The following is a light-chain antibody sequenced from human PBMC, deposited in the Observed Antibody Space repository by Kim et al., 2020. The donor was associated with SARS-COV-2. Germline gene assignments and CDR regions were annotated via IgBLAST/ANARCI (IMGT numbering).Light chain of an antibody. CDR2: AAS. J-gene: IGKJ4*01. CDR3: QQYNTYPLT. CDR1: QDIGDN. V-gene: IGKV1-16*01. Sequence: DIQMTQSPSSLSASVGDSITITCRADQDIGDNLVWFQQRPGKAPKALISAASSLRSGVPSTFSGSGSGTDFTLTISNLQPEDFAAYFCQQYNTYPLTFGGGTKVELK.